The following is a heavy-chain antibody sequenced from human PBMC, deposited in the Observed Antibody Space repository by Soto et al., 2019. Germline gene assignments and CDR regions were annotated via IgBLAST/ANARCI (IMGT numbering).Heavy chain of an antibody. CDR1: GFTFSSYA. CDR2: ISYDGSNK. D-gene: IGHD1-26*01. V-gene: IGHV3-30-3*01. Sequence: QVQLVESGGGVVQPGRSLRLSCAASGFTFSSYAMHWVRQAPGKGLEWVAVISYDGSNKYYADSVKARFTISRDNSKITLYLQMNSLRAEDTAVYYCAIIVGTGLRYYGMDVWGQGTTVTVSS. CDR3: AIIVGTGLRYYGMDV. J-gene: IGHJ6*02.